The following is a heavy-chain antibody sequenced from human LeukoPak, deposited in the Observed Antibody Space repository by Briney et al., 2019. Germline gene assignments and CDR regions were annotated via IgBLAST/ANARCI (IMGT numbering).Heavy chain of an antibody. CDR3: ARSGGGITMIVAQAPLDY. CDR1: GFTFSSYS. D-gene: IGHD3-22*01. CDR2: ISSSSSYI. Sequence: GGSLRLSCAASGFTFSSYSMNWVRQAPGKGLEWVSSISSSSSYIYYADSVKGRFTISRDNAKNSLYLQMNSLRAEDTAVYYCARSGGGITMIVAQAPLDYWGQGTLVTVSS. J-gene: IGHJ4*02. V-gene: IGHV3-21*01.